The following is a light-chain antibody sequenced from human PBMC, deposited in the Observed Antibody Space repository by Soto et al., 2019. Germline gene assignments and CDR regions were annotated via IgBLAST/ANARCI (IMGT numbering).Light chain of an antibody. CDR2: EVS. CDR3: SSYTSSSTRV. V-gene: IGLV2-14*01. Sequence: QSVLTHPASLSWSPGQSITISCTVTSSDVGGYNYVSWYQQHPGKAPKLMIYEVSNRPSGVSNRFSGSKSGNTASLTISGLQAEDEADYYCSSYTSSSTRVFGTGTKSPS. J-gene: IGLJ1*01. CDR1: SSDVGGYNY.